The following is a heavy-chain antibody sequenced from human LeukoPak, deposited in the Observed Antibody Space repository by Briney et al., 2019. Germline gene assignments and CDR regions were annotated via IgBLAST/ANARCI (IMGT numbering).Heavy chain of an antibody. CDR3: AKDTKVAVIFDSFDI. V-gene: IGHV3-30*02. CDR1: GLTFSSYG. CDR2: IRYDGSNN. D-gene: IGHD6-19*01. Sequence: GESLRLSCAASGLTFSSYGMHWVRQAPGKGLEWVAFIRYDGSNNYYADSVKGRFSISRDNSKNTLYLQMNSLRPEDTAVYYCAKDTKVAVIFDSFDIWGQGTMVTVSS. J-gene: IGHJ3*02.